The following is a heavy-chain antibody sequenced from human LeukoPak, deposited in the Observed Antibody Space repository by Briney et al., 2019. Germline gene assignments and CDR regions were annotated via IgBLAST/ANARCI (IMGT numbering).Heavy chain of an antibody. V-gene: IGHV3-21*01. CDR2: ITSGGDYI. CDR1: GFTFNTFN. Sequence: GGSLRLSCAASGFTFNTFNMNGVRQAPGKGLEWVSSITSGGDYIYYADSVKGRFTTSRDNAKNSLSLQLNSLRVEDTAVYYCARGHYDVLAASYKWTPDYWGQGTLVTVSS. J-gene: IGHJ4*02. D-gene: IGHD3-9*01. CDR3: ARGHYDVLAASYKWTPDY.